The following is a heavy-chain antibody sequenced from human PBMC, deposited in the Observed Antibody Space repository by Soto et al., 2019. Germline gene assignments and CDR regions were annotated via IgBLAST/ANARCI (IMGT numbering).Heavy chain of an antibody. CDR3: AREEITIFGVVTKTPNYYYYMDV. Sequence: QPGGSLRLSCAASGFTFSSYWMHWVRQAPGKGLVWVSRINSDGSSTSYADSVKGRFTISRDNAKNTLYLQMNSLRAEDTAVYYCAREEITIFGVVTKTPNYYYYMDVWGKGTTVTVSS. J-gene: IGHJ6*03. V-gene: IGHV3-74*01. D-gene: IGHD3-3*01. CDR2: INSDGSST. CDR1: GFTFSSYW.